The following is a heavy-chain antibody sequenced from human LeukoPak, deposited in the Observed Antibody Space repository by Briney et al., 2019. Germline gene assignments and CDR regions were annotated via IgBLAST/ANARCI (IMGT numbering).Heavy chain of an antibody. V-gene: IGHV3-48*04. CDR3: ARGLARSDVGRWS. J-gene: IGHJ5*02. Sequence: GGSLRLSCAASGFTFSSYGMHWVRQAPGKGLEWVSYINGSGNIMYYADSVRGRFTISRDNARNSLYLQMNSLGAEDTAIYYCARGLARSDVGRWSWGQGTLVTVSS. D-gene: IGHD2-15*01. CDR2: INGSGNIM. CDR1: GFTFSSYG.